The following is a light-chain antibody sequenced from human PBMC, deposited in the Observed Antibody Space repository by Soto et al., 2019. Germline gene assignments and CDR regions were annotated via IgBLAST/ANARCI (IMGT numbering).Light chain of an antibody. V-gene: IGLV2-23*02. Sequence: QSALTQPASVSGSPGQSITISCTGTSSDVGSYNLVSWYQQHPGKAPKLMIYEVSKRPSGVSNRFSGSKSGNTASLTISGLQAEDEADYYCCSYASSSTPHVIFGGGTKLTVL. J-gene: IGLJ2*01. CDR3: CSYASSSTPHVI. CDR1: SSDVGSYNL. CDR2: EVS.